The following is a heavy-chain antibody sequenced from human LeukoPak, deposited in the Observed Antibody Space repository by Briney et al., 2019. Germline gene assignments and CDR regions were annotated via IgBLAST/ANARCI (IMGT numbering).Heavy chain of an antibody. CDR1: GYTFTDYY. CDR2: VDPEDGET. Sequence: ASVKISCKVSGYTFTDYYMHWVQQAPGKGFEWMGLVDPEDGETIYAEKFQGRVTITADTSTDTAYMELSSLRSEDTAVYYCATAYWPFGVVIMDNWFDPWGQGTLVTVSS. CDR3: ATAYWPFGVVIMDNWFDP. D-gene: IGHD3-3*01. J-gene: IGHJ5*02. V-gene: IGHV1-69-2*01.